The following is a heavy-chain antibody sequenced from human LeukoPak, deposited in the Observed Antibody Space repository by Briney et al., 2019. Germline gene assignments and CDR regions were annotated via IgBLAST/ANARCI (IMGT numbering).Heavy chain of an antibody. CDR2: ISDQGKSR. CDR3: ARARIAAALLDF. CDR1: GFTFSNYE. J-gene: IGHJ4*02. D-gene: IGHD6-13*01. Sequence: GGSLRLSCAASGFTFSNYEMNWVRQTPGKGLGWVSYISDQGKSRNYVDSVKGRFTISRDNAKNSLYLQMNSLRVKDIAVYFFARARIAAALLDFWGQGTLVSVST. V-gene: IGHV3-48*03.